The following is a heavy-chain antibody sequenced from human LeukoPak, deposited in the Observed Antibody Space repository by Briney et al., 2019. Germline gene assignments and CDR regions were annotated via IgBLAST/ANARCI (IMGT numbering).Heavy chain of an antibody. CDR3: ARVEYGDYDWFDP. CDR1: GGSISSYY. Sequence: SETLSLTCTVSGGSISSYYWSWIRQPPGKGLEWIGYIYYSGSTNYNPSLKSRVTISVDTSKNQFSLKLSSVTAADTAVYYCARVEYGDYDWFDPWGQGTLVTVSS. V-gene: IGHV4-59*01. J-gene: IGHJ5*02. D-gene: IGHD4-17*01. CDR2: IYYSGST.